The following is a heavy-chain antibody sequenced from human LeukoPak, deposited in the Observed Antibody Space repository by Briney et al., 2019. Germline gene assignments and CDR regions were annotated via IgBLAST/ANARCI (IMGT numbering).Heavy chain of an antibody. CDR1: GGSFSGYY. V-gene: IGHV4-34*01. D-gene: IGHD2-2*02. J-gene: IGHJ3*02. CDR3: ARDSRYCSSTSCYIAGAFDI. Sequence: SETLSLTCAVYGGSFSGYYWSWIRQPPGKGLEWIGEINHSGSTNYNPSLKSRVTISVDTSKNQFSLKLSSVTAADTAVYYCARDSRYCSSTSCYIAGAFDIWGQGTMVTVSS. CDR2: INHSGST.